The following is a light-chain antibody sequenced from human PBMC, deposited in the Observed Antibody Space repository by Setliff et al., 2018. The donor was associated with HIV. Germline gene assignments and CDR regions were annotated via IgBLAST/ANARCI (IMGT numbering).Light chain of an antibody. V-gene: IGLV2-23*02. CDR2: KVS. CDR1: SSDVGSYNF. J-gene: IGLJ1*01. Sequence: QSALTQPASVSGSPGQSITISCAGTSSDVGSYNFVSWYQQHPGKAPKLIIYKVSKWPSGVSNHFSGSKSGNTASLTISGLQTEDEAEYYCCSYASTGSFVFGTGTKVTVL. CDR3: CSYASTGSFV.